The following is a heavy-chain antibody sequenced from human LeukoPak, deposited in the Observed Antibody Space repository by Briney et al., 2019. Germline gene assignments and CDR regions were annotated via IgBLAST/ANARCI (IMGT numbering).Heavy chain of an antibody. CDR2: IIPILGIA. J-gene: IGHJ4*02. CDR3: ARVDSSSYDY. D-gene: IGHD6-13*01. Sequence: ASVKVSCKASGGTFSSYAISWVRQAPGQGLEWLGRIIPILGIANYAQKFQGRVTITADKSTSTAYMELSSLRSEDTAVYYCARVDSSSYDYWGQGTLVTVSS. CDR1: GGTFSSYA. V-gene: IGHV1-69*04.